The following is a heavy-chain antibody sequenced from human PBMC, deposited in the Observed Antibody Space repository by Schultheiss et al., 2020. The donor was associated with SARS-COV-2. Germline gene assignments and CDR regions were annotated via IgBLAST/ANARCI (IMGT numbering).Heavy chain of an antibody. CDR1: GFTFSSYW. D-gene: IGHD2-8*01. V-gene: IGHV3-74*01. Sequence: GGSLRLSCAASGFTFSSYWMHWVRQAPGKGLVWVSRINSDGSSTTYADSVKGRFTISRDNAKNTLYLQMNSLRAEDTAVYYCARDDRVYGIPYGMDVWGQGTTVTVSS. CDR3: ARDDRVYGIPYGMDV. J-gene: IGHJ6*02. CDR2: INSDGSST.